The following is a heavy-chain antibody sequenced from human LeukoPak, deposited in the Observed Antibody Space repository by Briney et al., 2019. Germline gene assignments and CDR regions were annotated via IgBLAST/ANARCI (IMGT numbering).Heavy chain of an antibody. D-gene: IGHD2-15*01. CDR2: ISYDGSNK. J-gene: IGHJ6*02. V-gene: IGHV3-30-3*01. CDR1: GFTFSSYW. Sequence: GGSLRLSCAASGFTFSSYWMHWVRQAPGKGLEWVAVISYDGSNKYYADPVKGRFTISRDNSKNTLYLQMNSLRAEDTAVYYCARAGDCSGGSCYSSSSHYYYYYGMDVWGQGTTVTVSS. CDR3: ARAGDCSGGSCYSSSSHYYYYYGMDV.